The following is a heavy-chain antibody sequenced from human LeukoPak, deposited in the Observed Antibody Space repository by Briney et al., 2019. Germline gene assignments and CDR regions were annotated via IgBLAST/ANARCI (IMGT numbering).Heavy chain of an antibody. D-gene: IGHD2/OR15-2a*01. J-gene: IGHJ4*02. V-gene: IGHV3-74*01. CDR1: GFTFSNYF. CDR3: VRLYAY. Sequence: GGSLRLSCTASGFTFSNYFMHWVRQVPGEGPVWVSRITGDGSSTSYADSVKGRFTISRDNAKNTLYMQMNSLRAEDTALYYCVRLYAYWGQGTLVTVSS. CDR2: ITGDGSST.